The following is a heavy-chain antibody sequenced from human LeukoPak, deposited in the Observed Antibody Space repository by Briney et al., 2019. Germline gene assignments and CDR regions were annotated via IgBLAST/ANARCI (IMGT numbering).Heavy chain of an antibody. Sequence: ASVKVSCKASGYTFTNYYMHWVPQAPGQGREWMGWINPNSGGTNYAQKFQGRVTMTRDTSISTAYMELRRLRSDDTAVYYCARGPGIAVLYYYYYMDVWGKGTTVTISS. V-gene: IGHV1-2*02. CDR1: GYTFTNYY. CDR3: ARGPGIAVLYYYYYMDV. CDR2: INPNSGGT. J-gene: IGHJ6*03. D-gene: IGHD6-19*01.